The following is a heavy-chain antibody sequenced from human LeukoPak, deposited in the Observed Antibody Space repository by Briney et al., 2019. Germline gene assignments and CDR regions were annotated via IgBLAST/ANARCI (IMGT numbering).Heavy chain of an antibody. D-gene: IGHD1-20*01. CDR3: ARVDRNWNYFDY. V-gene: IGHV4-38-2*02. CDR1: GYSISRGYY. J-gene: IGHJ4*02. Sequence: SETLSLTCTVSGYSISRGYYWGWIRQPPRKGLEWIGSIHHSGSTYYNPSLKSRVTISVDTSRNRFSLNLSSVTAADTAVYFCARVDRNWNYFDYWGQGTLVTVSS. CDR2: IHHSGST.